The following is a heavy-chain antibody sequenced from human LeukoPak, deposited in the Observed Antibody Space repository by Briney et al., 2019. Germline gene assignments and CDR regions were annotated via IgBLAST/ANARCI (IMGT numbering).Heavy chain of an antibody. J-gene: IGHJ6*03. CDR2: IYSGGST. CDR1: GFTVSSNY. D-gene: IGHD3-3*01. Sequence: PGGSLRLSCAASGFTVSSNYMSWVRQAPGEGLEWVSVIYSGGSTYYADSVKGRLTISRDNSKNTLYLQMNSLRAEDTAVYYCARNYDFWSLGYYYMDVWGKGTTVTVSS. V-gene: IGHV3-53*01. CDR3: ARNYDFWSLGYYYMDV.